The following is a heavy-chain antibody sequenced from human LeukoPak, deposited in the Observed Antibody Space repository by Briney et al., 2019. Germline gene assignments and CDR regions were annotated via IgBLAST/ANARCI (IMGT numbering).Heavy chain of an antibody. D-gene: IGHD5-12*01. CDR1: GFTFSSYA. CDR3: AKGPHTGYDWNYFDY. CDR2: ISGSGGST. Sequence: GGSLRLSCAASGFTFSSYAMSWVRQAPGKGLEWVSAISGSGGSTYYADSVEGRFTISRDNSKNTLYLQMNSLRAEDTAVYHCAKGPHTGYDWNYFDYWGQGTLVTVSS. V-gene: IGHV3-23*01. J-gene: IGHJ4*02.